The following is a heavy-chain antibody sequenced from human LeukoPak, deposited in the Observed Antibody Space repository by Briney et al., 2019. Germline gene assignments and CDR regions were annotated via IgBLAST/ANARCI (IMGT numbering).Heavy chain of an antibody. CDR3: TRVEIQLWVNDY. J-gene: IGHJ4*02. D-gene: IGHD5-18*01. CDR1: GYTFTSYD. V-gene: IGHV1-8*01. CDR2: MNPNSGNT. Sequence: SVKVSCKASGYTFTSYDINWVRQAPGQGLEWMGWMNPNSGNTGYAQKFQGRVTMTRNISTSTAYMEVSRLRSEDTAMYYCTRVEIQLWVNDYWGQGTLVTVSS.